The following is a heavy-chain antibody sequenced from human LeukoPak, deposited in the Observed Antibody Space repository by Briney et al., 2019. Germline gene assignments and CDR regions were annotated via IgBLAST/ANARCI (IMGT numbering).Heavy chain of an antibody. CDR3: ARGFYSSSLLKPFDY. D-gene: IGHD6-6*01. V-gene: IGHV4-34*01. CDR2: INHSGST. Sequence: SETLSLTCAVYGGSFSGYYWSWIRQPPGKGLEWMGEINHSGSTNYNPSLKSRVTISVDTSKNQFSLKLSSVTAADTAVYYCARGFYSSSLLKPFDYWGQGTLVTVSS. CDR1: GGSFSGYY. J-gene: IGHJ4*02.